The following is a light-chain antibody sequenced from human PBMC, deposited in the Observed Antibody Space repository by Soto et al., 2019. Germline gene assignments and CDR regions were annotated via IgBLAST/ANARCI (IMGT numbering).Light chain of an antibody. V-gene: IGLV1-40*01. CDR2: GNS. CDR1: SSNIGANSD. J-gene: IGLJ1*01. CDR3: QSYDSGLSGFYV. Sequence: QSVLTQPPSVSGAPGQRVTISCTGSSSNIGANSDVHWYQQLAGAGPKLLIYGNSNRPSGVSDRFSGSKSGAPASLAITGLQAEDEAEHYFQSYDSGLSGFYVFGTGTTVHVL.